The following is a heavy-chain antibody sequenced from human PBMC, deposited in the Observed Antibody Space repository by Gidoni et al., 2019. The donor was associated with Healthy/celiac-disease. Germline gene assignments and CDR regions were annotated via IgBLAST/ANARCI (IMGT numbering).Heavy chain of an antibody. J-gene: IGHJ4*02. CDR3: AKDGTTVTTFDY. D-gene: IGHD4-4*01. CDR2: ISGSGGST. V-gene: IGHV3-23*01. Sequence: EVQLLESGGGLVQPGGSLSLSCAASGFTFSSYAMSWVRQAPGKGLEWVSAISGSGGSTYYADSVKGRFTIARDNSKNTLYLQMNSLRAEDTAVYYCAKDGTTVTTFDYWGQGTLVTVSS. CDR1: GFTFSSYA.